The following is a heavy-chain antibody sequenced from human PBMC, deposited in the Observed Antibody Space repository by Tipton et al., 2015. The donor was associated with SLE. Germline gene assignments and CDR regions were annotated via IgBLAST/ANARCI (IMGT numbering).Heavy chain of an antibody. Sequence: QLVQSGAEVKKPGASVNVFCKASGYSLMNYGISWVRQAPGQGLEWMGWITAYNGNTKYAQKFQGRVTMTTDTSTSTAFMEVNSLRSDDTAVYYCARVVSPAAPSGLDPWGQGTLVTVSS. D-gene: IGHD2-2*01. CDR2: ITAYNGNT. J-gene: IGHJ5*02. CDR3: ARVVSPAAPSGLDP. CDR1: GYSLMNYG. V-gene: IGHV1-18*01.